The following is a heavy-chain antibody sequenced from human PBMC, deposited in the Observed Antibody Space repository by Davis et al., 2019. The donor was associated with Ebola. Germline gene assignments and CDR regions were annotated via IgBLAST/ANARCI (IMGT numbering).Heavy chain of an antibody. J-gene: IGHJ4*02. Sequence: SSVTVSCQASLCTFSSYTISWVRQAPGQGLEWMGRIIPILGIANYAQKFQGRVTITADKSTSTAYMELSSLRSEDTAVYYCARDSVVVDGGDYWGQGTLVTVSS. D-gene: IGHD2-21*01. V-gene: IGHV1-69*04. CDR2: IIPILGIA. CDR1: LCTFSSYT. CDR3: ARDSVVVDGGDY.